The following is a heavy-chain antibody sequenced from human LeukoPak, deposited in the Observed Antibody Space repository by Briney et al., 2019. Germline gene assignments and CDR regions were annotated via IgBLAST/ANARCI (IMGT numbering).Heavy chain of an antibody. Sequence: PGGSLRLSCAASGFTFSSYSMNWVRQAPGKGLEWVSGISWNSGSIGYADSVKGRFTISRDNSKNTLYLQMNSLRAEDTAVYYCARDRDYGDSFDYWGQGTLVTVSS. V-gene: IGHV3-48*01. CDR1: GFTFSSYS. CDR3: ARDRDYGDSFDY. CDR2: ISWNSGSI. D-gene: IGHD4-17*01. J-gene: IGHJ4*02.